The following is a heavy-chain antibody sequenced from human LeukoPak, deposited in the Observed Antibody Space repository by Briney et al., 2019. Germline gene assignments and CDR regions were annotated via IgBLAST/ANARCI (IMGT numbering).Heavy chain of an antibody. CDR2: ISGSGHST. CDR3: AKDRRYCSSTSCHGDYYYGMDV. V-gene: IGHV3-23*01. D-gene: IGHD2-2*01. CDR1: GFTFSSYA. Sequence: GGSLTLSCAASGFTFSSYAMSWVRQAPGKGLERVSAISGSGHSTYYADSVKGRFTISRDNSKNTLYLQMNSLRAEDTAVYFCAKDRRYCSSTSCHGDYYYGMDVWGQGTTVTVSS. J-gene: IGHJ6*02.